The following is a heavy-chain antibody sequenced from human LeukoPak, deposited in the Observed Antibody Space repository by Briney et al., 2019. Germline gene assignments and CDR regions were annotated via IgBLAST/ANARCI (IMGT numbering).Heavy chain of an antibody. J-gene: IGHJ4*02. Sequence: GGSLRLSCAASGFTFSSFWMGWVRQTPGKRLEWVANMNMDGSEKYYADSVKGRFSISRDNARNSVYLQMNSLRVEDTAVYYCVKDSPPRYSGSPPAYWGQGTLVTVSS. CDR1: GFTFSSFW. V-gene: IGHV3-7*01. CDR3: VKDSPPRYSGSPPAY. D-gene: IGHD1-26*01. CDR2: MNMDGSEK.